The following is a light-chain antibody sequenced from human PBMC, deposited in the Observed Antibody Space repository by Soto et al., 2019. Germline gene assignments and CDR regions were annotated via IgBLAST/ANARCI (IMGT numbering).Light chain of an antibody. V-gene: IGKV3-15*01. J-gene: IGKJ5*01. CDR1: QSVRISV. CDR3: QQNNDSRT. CDR2: DAS. Sequence: EVVFTESPHSLSLSPGERGTLSCRASQSVRISVLVWYQQKPGQAPRCPIQDASTRATGIPARFSGSGSGTEFILTISSLESEDFAIYYCQQNNDSRTFGQGTRLEI.